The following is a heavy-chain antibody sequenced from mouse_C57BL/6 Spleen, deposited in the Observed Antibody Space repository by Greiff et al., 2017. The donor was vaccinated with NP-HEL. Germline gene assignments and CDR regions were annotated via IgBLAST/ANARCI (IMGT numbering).Heavy chain of an antibody. V-gene: IGHV1-26*01. J-gene: IGHJ4*01. CDR2: INPNNGGT. CDR3: ATVVATDY. D-gene: IGHD1-1*01. CDR1: GYPSPNSY. Sequence: VQLQQSGPELVKPGASVKISCKPLGYPSPNSYMNWVKQSHGKSLKWIGDINPNNGGTSYNQKFKGKATLTVDKSSSTAYMELRSLTSEDSAVYYCATVVATDYWGQGTSVTVSS.